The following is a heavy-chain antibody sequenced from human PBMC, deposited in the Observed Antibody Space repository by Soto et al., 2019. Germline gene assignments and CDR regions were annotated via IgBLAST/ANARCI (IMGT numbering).Heavy chain of an antibody. V-gene: IGHV5-10-1*01. CDR2: IDPGDSSA. J-gene: IGHJ4*02. Sequence: GESLKISCHGSGYTFFSFWIVWVRQVPGKGLEWVGRIDPGDSSATYSPTFQGHVTITADRSTRSAYLQWRSLRASDTAIYFCARRYCSRADCYSDSWGQGSLVTVSS. D-gene: IGHD2-2*01. CDR3: ARRYCSRADCYSDS. CDR1: GYTFFSFW.